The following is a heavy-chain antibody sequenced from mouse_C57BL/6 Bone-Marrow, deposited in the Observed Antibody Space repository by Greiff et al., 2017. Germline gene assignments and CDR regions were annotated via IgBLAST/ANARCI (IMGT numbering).Heavy chain of an antibody. Sequence: VQLQQPGAELVKPGASVKMSCKASGYTFTSYWITWVKQRPGQGLEWIGDIYPGSGSTNYPEKFKSKATLTVDTSTSTSYMQLSSLTSEDTAVYYCARSGYDGSSWYFDVWGTGTTVTVSS. CDR3: ARSGYDGSSWYFDV. J-gene: IGHJ1*03. D-gene: IGHD1-1*01. CDR2: IYPGSGST. V-gene: IGHV1-55*01. CDR1: GYTFTSYW.